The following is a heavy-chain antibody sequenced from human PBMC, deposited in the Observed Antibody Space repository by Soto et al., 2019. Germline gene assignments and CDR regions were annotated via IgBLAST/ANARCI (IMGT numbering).Heavy chain of an antibody. CDR3: AKDISEYYYDSSGYIDY. D-gene: IGHD3-22*01. CDR1: GFTFDDYA. V-gene: IGHV3-9*01. J-gene: IGHJ4*02. CDR2: ISWNSGSI. Sequence: EVQLVESGGGLVQPGRSLRLSCAASGFTFDDYAMHWARQAPGKGLEWVSGISWNSGSIGYADSVKGRFTISRDNAKNSLYLQMNSLRAEDTALYYCAKDISEYYYDSSGYIDYWGQGTLVTVSS.